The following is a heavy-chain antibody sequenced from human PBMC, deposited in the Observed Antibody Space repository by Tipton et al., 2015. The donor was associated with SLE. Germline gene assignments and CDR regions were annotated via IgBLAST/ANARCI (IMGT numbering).Heavy chain of an antibody. Sequence: LRLSCTVSGGSVSSSYYYWSWVRQPPGKGLEWIGNIYYSGSTNYNPSLKSRVTISVDTAKDQFSLKLSSVTAADTAVYYCARGEWGFDYGGQGTLVTVSS. CDR3: ARGEWGFDY. V-gene: IGHV4-61*01. J-gene: IGHJ4*02. D-gene: IGHD3-16*01. CDR1: GGSVSSSYYY. CDR2: IYYSGST.